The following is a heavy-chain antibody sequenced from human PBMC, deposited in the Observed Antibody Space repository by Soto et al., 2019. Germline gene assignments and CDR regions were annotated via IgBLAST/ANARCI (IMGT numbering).Heavy chain of an antibody. CDR3: AKAYYETNSYYNYFDY. Sequence: GGSLRLSCAASGFTFSIYAMTWVRQAPGEGLEWVSGISNNGVSTTYGDSVKGRFTISRDNSKMTLYLQMSSLRAEDTDVYYCAKAYYETNSYYNYFDYWGRGTLVTVSS. V-gene: IGHV3-23*01. CDR2: ISNNGVST. D-gene: IGHD3-16*01. CDR1: GFTFSIYA. J-gene: IGHJ4*02.